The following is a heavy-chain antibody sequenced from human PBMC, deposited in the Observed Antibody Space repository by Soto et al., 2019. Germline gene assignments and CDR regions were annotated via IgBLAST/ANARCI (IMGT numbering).Heavy chain of an antibody. Sequence: EVQLVESGGGLVKPGGSLRLSCAASGFTFSSYSMNWVRQAPGKGLEWVSSISSSSSYIYYADSVKGQFTISRDNTKNSRYLQMNSLGAEDTAVYYCARVVVVADYSQDPSVGTLGKYYFDYWGQGTLVTVSS. CDR1: GFTFSSYS. J-gene: IGHJ4*02. D-gene: IGHD2-15*01. V-gene: IGHV3-21*01. CDR2: ISSSSSYI. CDR3: ARVVVVADYSQDPSVGTLGKYYFDY.